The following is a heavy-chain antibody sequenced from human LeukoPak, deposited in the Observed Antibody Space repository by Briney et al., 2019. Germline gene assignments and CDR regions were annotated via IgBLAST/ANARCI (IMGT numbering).Heavy chain of an antibody. Sequence: SETLSLTCTVSGGSISSYYWSWIRQPPEKGLEWIGYIYYSGSTNYNPSLKSRVTISVDTSKNQFSLKLSSVTAADTAVYYCARSHYDILTGYYSNFDYWGQGTLVTVSS. CDR2: IYYSGST. J-gene: IGHJ4*02. CDR1: GGSISSYY. CDR3: ARSHYDILTGYYSNFDY. V-gene: IGHV4-59*01. D-gene: IGHD3-9*01.